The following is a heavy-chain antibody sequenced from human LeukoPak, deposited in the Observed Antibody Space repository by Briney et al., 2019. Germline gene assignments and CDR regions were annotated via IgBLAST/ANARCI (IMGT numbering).Heavy chain of an antibody. CDR1: GFTFSQQY. J-gene: IGHJ4*02. D-gene: IGHD2-21*02. CDR3: AKDLDVVVTTLDY. CDR2: LSPDGSDK. Sequence: GGSLRLSCAASGFTFSQQYMTWVRQTPGKGLEWVATLSPDGSDKFYVGSVKGRFTISRDSSTNTLYLQMNSLRAEDTAIYYCAKDLDVVVTTLDYWGQGTLVTVSS. V-gene: IGHV3-7*03.